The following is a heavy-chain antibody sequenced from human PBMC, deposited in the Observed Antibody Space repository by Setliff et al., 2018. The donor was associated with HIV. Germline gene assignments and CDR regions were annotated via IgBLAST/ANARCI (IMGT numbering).Heavy chain of an antibody. V-gene: IGHV4-61*03. J-gene: IGHJ4*02. Sequence: PSETLFLTCTVSGDSVSSRSYYWSWIRQPPGKGLEWIGYIYYSGSTNYNPSLKSRVTISVDTSKNHFSLKLRSVTAADTAVYYCAQLGMVDDFDYWGQGTLVTVPS. D-gene: IGHD1-1*01. CDR2: IYYSGST. CDR3: AQLGMVDDFDY. CDR1: GDSVSSRSYY.